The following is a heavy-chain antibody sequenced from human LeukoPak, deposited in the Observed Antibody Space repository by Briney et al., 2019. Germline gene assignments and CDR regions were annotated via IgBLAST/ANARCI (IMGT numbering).Heavy chain of an antibody. V-gene: IGHV3-23*01. D-gene: IGHD2-21*01. CDR2: ISGSGGST. CDR1: GFTFSSYA. Sequence: GGSLRLSCVVSGFTFSSYAMSWVRQAPGKGLEWVSGISGSGGSTYYADSVKGRFTISRDNTKNTLYLQMNSLRAEDTAVYYCARDASILWWSTSYYFDYWGQGTLVTVSS. CDR3: ARDASILWWSTSYYFDY. J-gene: IGHJ4*02.